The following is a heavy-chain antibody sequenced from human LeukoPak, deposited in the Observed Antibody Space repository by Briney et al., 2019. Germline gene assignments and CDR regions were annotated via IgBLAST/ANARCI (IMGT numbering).Heavy chain of an antibody. CDR3: ARRDGYCSSTSCYADYYYGMDV. CDR1: RYSFTSYW. J-gene: IGHJ6*02. Sequence: GESLKISCQGSRYSFTSYWIGWVRQMPGKGLEWMGIIYPGDSDTTYSPSFQGQVTISADKSISTAYLQWSSLKASDTAMYYCARRDGYCSSTSCYADYYYGMDVWGQGTTVTVSS. D-gene: IGHD2-2*01. V-gene: IGHV5-51*01. CDR2: IYPGDSDT.